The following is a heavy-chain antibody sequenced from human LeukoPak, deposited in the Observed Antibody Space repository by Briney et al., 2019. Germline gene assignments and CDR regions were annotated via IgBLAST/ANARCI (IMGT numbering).Heavy chain of an antibody. D-gene: IGHD3-10*01. V-gene: IGHV3-30*18. CDR3: AKELLWFGEYPNGFDY. J-gene: IGHJ4*02. CDR2: ISYDGSNK. Sequence: GGSLRLSCAASGFTFSSYGMHWVRRAPGKGLEWVAVISYDGSNKYYADSVKGRFTISRDNSKNTLYLQMNSLRAEDTAVYYCAKELLWFGEYPNGFDYWGQGTLVTVSS. CDR1: GFTFSSYG.